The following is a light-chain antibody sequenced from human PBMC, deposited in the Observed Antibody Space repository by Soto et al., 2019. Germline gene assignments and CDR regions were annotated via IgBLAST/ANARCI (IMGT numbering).Light chain of an antibody. CDR1: SSDVGTYNR. CDR2: DVS. J-gene: IGLJ1*01. CDR3: SSYTSTSTYV. V-gene: IGLV2-18*02. Sequence: QCALTQPPSVSGSPGQSVAISCTGTSSDVGTYNRVSWYQQPPGTAPRLMIYDVSNRPSGVPDRFSGSKSGNTASLTISGLQAEDEADYYCSSYTSTSTYVFGTGTEVTVL.